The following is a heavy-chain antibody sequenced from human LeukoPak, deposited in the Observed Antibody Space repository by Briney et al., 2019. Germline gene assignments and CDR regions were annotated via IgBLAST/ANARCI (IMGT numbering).Heavy chain of an antibody. CDR1: GGTFSSYA. Sequence: ASVKVSCKASGGTFSSYAISWVRQAPGQGLEWMGRIIPILGIANYAQKFQGRVTITADKSTSTAYMELSSLRSEDTAVYYCAREVVVCDSSGSTNYFDYWGQGTLVTVSS. CDR3: AREVVVCDSSGSTNYFDY. V-gene: IGHV1-69*04. D-gene: IGHD3-22*01. CDR2: IIPILGIA. J-gene: IGHJ4*02.